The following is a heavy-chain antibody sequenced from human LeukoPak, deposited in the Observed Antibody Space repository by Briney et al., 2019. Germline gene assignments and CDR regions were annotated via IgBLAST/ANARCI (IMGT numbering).Heavy chain of an antibody. Sequence: PGGSLRLSCAASGFTVSSNYMSWVRQAPGKGLEWVSVIYSGGSTYYADSVKGRFTISRDNSKNTLYLQMNSLRAEDTAVYYCAKGGEYYGYKIDYWGQGTLVTVSS. CDR2: IYSGGST. V-gene: IGHV3-53*01. D-gene: IGHD3-10*01. CDR3: AKGGEYYGYKIDY. J-gene: IGHJ4*02. CDR1: GFTVSSNY.